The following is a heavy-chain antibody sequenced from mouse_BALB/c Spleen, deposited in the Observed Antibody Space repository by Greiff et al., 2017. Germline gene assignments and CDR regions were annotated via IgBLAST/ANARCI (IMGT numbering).Heavy chain of an antibody. CDR1: GFTFSSYT. J-gene: IGHJ4*01. CDR3: AITTVVVPYYAMDY. D-gene: IGHD1-1*01. V-gene: IGHV5-6-5*01. CDR2: ISSGGST. Sequence: EVMLVESGGGLVQPGGSLKLSCAASGFTFSSYTMSWVRQTPEKRLEWVASISSGGSTYYPDSVKGRFTISRDNARNILYLQMSSLRSEDTAMYYCAITTVVVPYYAMDYWGQGTSVTVSS.